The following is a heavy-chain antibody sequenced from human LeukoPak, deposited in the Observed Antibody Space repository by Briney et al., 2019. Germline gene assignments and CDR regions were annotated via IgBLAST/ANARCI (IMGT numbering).Heavy chain of an antibody. CDR2: ISAYNGNT. D-gene: IGHD5-12*01. Sequence: ASVRVSCKASGYTFTSYGISWVRQAPGQGLEWMGWISAYNGNTNYAQKLQGRVTMTTDTSTSTDYMELRSLRSDDTAVYYCARDTGLQYSGYDHDYWGQGTLVTVSS. CDR1: GYTFTSYG. CDR3: ARDTGLQYSGYDHDY. J-gene: IGHJ4*02. V-gene: IGHV1-18*01.